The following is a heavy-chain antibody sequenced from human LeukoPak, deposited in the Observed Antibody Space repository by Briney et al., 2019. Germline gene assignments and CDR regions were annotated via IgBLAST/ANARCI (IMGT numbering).Heavy chain of an antibody. CDR2: INHSGST. D-gene: IGHD3-3*01. J-gene: IGHJ3*02. Sequence: SETLSLTCAVYGGSFSGYYWSWIRQPPGKGLEWIGEINHSGSTNYNPSLKSRVTISVDTSKNQFSLKLSSVTAADTAAYYCARALETYDAFDIWGQGTMVTVSS. V-gene: IGHV4-34*01. CDR3: ARALETYDAFDI. CDR1: GGSFSGYY.